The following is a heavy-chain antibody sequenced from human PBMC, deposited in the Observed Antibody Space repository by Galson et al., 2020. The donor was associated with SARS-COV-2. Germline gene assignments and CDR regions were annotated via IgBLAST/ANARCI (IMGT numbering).Heavy chain of an antibody. CDR2: ISGSGDGT. CDR3: AKYVGAAQAFDV. CDR1: GFISSNYA. D-gene: IGHD1-26*01. Sequence: GGSLRLSCAASGFISSNYAMTWVRQAPGKGLEWVSSISGSGDGTYYADSVKGRFTISRDRSKNTLFLQMNSLRLEDTAVYYCAKYVGAAQAFDVWGHGTMVTVSS. V-gene: IGHV3-23*01. J-gene: IGHJ3*01.